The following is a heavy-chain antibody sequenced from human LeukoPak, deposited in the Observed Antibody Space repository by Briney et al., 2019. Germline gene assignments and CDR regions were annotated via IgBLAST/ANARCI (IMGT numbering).Heavy chain of an antibody. V-gene: IGHV3-23*01. J-gene: IGHJ4*02. CDR1: GFTFSSYG. CDR2: ISGSGGST. D-gene: IGHD3-9*01. CDR3: AKAWERYSPDY. Sequence: GGSLRLSCAASGFTFSSYGMTWVRQAPGKGLEWVSAISGSGGSTYYADSVKGRFTISRDISKNTLYLQMNSLRAEDTAVYYCAKAWERYSPDYWGQGTLVTVSS.